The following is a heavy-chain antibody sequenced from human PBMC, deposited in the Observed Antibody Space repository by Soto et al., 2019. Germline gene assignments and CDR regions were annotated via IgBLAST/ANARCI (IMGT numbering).Heavy chain of an antibody. CDR2: ISGSGGST. CDR1: GFPFSSYA. CDR3: AARYRSGWIYFDY. J-gene: IGHJ4*02. D-gene: IGHD6-19*01. V-gene: IGHV3-23*01. Sequence: PGGSLRLSCAPSGFPFSSYAMSWVCAAPGKGLEWVSGISGSGGSTDYADSVKGRFTISRDNSKNTLYLQMNSLRAEDTAVYYCAARYRSGWIYFDYWGQGTLVTVSS.